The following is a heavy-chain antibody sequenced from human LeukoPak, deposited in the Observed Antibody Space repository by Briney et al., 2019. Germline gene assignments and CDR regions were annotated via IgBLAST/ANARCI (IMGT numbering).Heavy chain of an antibody. CDR3: ARESLAARGWEYYFDY. V-gene: IGHV3-33*05. D-gene: IGHD6-6*01. CDR1: GFTFSSYG. Sequence: PGRSLRLSCATSGFTFSSYGMHWVRQVPGKGLEWVAVISYDAKSNYHVDSVKGRFTISRDNAKNSLYLQMNSLRAEDTAVYYCARESLAARGWEYYFDYWGQGTLVTVSS. CDR2: ISYDAKSN. J-gene: IGHJ4*02.